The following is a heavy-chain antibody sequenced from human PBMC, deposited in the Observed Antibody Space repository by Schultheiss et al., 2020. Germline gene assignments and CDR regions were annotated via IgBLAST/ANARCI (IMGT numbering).Heavy chain of an antibody. V-gene: IGHV4-59*08. J-gene: IGHJ5*02. CDR2: IYTSGST. D-gene: IGHD3-10*01. CDR1: GGSISSYY. Sequence: SQTLSLTCTVSGGSISSYYWSWIRQPPGKGLEWIGRIYTSGSTNYNPSLKSRVTISVDTSKNQFSLKLSSVTAADTAVYYCARQSDRYYYGSGSGVNWFDPWGQGTLVTVSS. CDR3: ARQSDRYYYGSGSGVNWFDP.